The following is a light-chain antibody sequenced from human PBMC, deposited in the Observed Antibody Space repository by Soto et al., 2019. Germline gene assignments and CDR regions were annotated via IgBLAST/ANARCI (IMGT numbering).Light chain of an antibody. Sequence: DIQMTQSPSSLSASVGDRVTITCRASESIARHLNWYQQKPGKAPKLLIYAASSLQNGVPSRFRGGGSGTDFTLTINNLQPEDFAAYYCQQTYSTLSFTFGQGTRLQIK. CDR2: AAS. J-gene: IGKJ5*01. CDR1: ESIARH. CDR3: QQTYSTLSFT. V-gene: IGKV1-39*01.